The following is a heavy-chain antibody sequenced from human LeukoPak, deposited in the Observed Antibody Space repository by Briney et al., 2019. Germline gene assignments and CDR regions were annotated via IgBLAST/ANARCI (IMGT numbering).Heavy chain of an antibody. CDR3: ARVRVRYSYELDY. D-gene: IGHD5-18*01. V-gene: IGHV1-8*02. Sequence: ASVKVSCKASGYTFTGYYMHWVRQATGQGLEWMGWMNPNSGNTGYAQKFQGRVTMTRNTSISTAYMELSSLRSEDTAVYYCARVRVRYSYELDYWGQGTLVTVSS. CDR2: MNPNSGNT. CDR1: GYTFTGYY. J-gene: IGHJ4*02.